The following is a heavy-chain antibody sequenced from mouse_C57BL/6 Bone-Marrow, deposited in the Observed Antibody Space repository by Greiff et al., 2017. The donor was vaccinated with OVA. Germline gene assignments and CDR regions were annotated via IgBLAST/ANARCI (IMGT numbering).Heavy chain of an antibody. CDR3: TLYGSDWYFDV. J-gene: IGHJ1*03. V-gene: IGHV14-4*01. Sequence: EVKLQESGAELVRPGASVKLSCTASGFNIKDDYMHWVKQRPEQGLEWIGWIDPENGDTEYASKFQGKATITADTSSNTAYLQLSSLTSEDTAVYYCTLYGSDWYFDVWGTGTTVTVSS. D-gene: IGHD1-1*01. CDR1: GFNIKDDY. CDR2: IDPENGDT.